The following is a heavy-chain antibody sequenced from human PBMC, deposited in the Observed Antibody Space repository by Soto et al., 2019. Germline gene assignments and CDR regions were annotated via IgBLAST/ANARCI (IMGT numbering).Heavy chain of an antibody. CDR2: VSPYNGHT. J-gene: IGHJ6*02. D-gene: IGHD2-2*01. CDR1: GYSFTSYG. V-gene: IGHV1-18*01. CDR3: ARDLTIVPATHPRLENYGMDV. Sequence: QVQLVQSAAEAKKPGASVKVSCKASGYSFTSYGISWVRRAPGQGLEWMGWVSPYNGHTQFAQRFQGRVTMTTDTSTKTAYMELRNLRSDDTAHYYCARDLTIVPATHPRLENYGMDVWGQGTTVIVSS.